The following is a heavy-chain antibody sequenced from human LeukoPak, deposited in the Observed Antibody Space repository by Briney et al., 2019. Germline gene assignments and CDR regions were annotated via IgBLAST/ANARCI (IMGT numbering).Heavy chain of an antibody. J-gene: IGHJ3*02. CDR2: IYASGNT. V-gene: IGHV4-61*02. Sequence: SETLSLTCTVSGASVSSTDYFWNWIRQPAGKGLEWIGRIYASGNTDYNPSLKSRVIMSLDTSKNQFSLNMNSVTAADSAVYFCARYREGYNYVPHALDIWGQGTVVTVSS. D-gene: IGHD5-24*01. CDR1: GASVSSTDYF. CDR3: ARYREGYNYVPHALDI.